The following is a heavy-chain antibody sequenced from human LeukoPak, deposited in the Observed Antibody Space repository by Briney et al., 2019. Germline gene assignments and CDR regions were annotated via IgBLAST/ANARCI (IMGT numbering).Heavy chain of an antibody. Sequence: GGSLRLSCAASGFTFSSYGTHWVRQAPGKGLEWVAVISYDGSNKYYADSVKGRFTISRDNSKNTLYLQMNSLRAEDTAVYYCAKDLSYYGSGNWFDPWGQGTLVTVSS. CDR1: GFTFSSYG. CDR3: AKDLSYYGSGNWFDP. J-gene: IGHJ5*02. CDR2: ISYDGSNK. V-gene: IGHV3-30*18. D-gene: IGHD3-10*01.